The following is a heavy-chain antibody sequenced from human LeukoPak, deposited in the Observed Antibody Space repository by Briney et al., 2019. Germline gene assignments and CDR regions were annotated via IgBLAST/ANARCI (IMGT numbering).Heavy chain of an antibody. CDR3: AREALYDYVWGSYRPNWFDP. J-gene: IGHJ5*02. CDR2: ISSSSSYI. V-gene: IGHV3-21*01. Sequence: GGSLRLSCAASGFTFITYNMNWVRQAPGKGLEWVSSISSSSSYIYYADSVKGRFTTSRDNAKNSLYLQMNSLRAEDTAVYYCAREALYDYVWGSYRPNWFDPWGQGTLVTVSS. CDR1: GFTFITYN. D-gene: IGHD3-16*02.